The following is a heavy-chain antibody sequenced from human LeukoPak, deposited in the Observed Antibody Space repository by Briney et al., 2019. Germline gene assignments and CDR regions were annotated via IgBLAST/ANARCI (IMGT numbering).Heavy chain of an antibody. D-gene: IGHD3-22*01. CDR2: IRYDGSNK. CDR3: AKDGDHYYDSSGYYEDY. J-gene: IGHJ4*02. V-gene: IGHV3-30*02. Sequence: GGFLRLSCAASGFTFSSYGMHWVRQAPGKGLEWVAFIRYDGSNKYYADSVKGRFTISRDNSKNTLYLQMNSLRAEDTAVYYCAKDGDHYYDSSGYYEDYWGQGTLVTVSS. CDR1: GFTFSSYG.